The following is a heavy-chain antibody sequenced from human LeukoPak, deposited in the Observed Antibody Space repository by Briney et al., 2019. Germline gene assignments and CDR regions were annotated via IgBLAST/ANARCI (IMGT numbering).Heavy chain of an antibody. D-gene: IGHD7-27*01. CDR3: ARGPPNWGYDY. CDR2: MSPNSGDT. Sequence: GASVTVSCTASGYTFTSYDFNWVRQATGQRPEWMGWMSPNSGDTGYAQKFQDRVTMTRNTSIGTAYMELSSLRSDDTAVYYCARGPPNWGYDYWGPGTLVTVSS. J-gene: IGHJ4*02. V-gene: IGHV1-8*01. CDR1: GYTFTSYD.